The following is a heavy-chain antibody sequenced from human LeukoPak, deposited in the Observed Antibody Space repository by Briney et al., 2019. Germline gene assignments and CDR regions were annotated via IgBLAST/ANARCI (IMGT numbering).Heavy chain of an antibody. Sequence: ASVKVSCKASGYTFTSYGISWVRQATGQGLEWMGWMNPNSGNTGYAQKFQGRVTITRNTSISTAYMELSSLRSEDTAVYYCARDYGDYFDYWGQGTLVTVSS. D-gene: IGHD4-17*01. J-gene: IGHJ4*02. CDR3: ARDYGDYFDY. CDR2: MNPNSGNT. V-gene: IGHV1-8*03. CDR1: GYTFTSYG.